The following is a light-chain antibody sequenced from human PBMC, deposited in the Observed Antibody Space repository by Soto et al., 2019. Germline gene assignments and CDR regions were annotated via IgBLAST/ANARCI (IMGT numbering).Light chain of an antibody. V-gene: IGKV3-11*01. J-gene: IGKJ3*01. CDR2: DAS. CDR3: HQRSNWISA. Sequence: ELVLTQSPDTLSLSPGERATLSCRVGQRTDSLLAWYQQKPGQAPRLLIYDASYRATSIPARFIGGGSVTDFTLTITTLDPEDFALYYYHQRSNWISAFGPGTKVELK. CDR1: QRTDSL.